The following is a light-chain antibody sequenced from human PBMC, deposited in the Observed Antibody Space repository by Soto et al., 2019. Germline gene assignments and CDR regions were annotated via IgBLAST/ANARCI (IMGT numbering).Light chain of an antibody. CDR2: DVS. Sequence: VMTQSPASLSVSPGERVTLSCRAGQGVTTNFAGYQQKSGQSPRLLIYDVSTRATGVPARFSGTGSETDFTLTISGLQSEDSAVYFCQQYNNWPFSFGQGTRLEIK. CDR1: QGVTTN. V-gene: IGKV3-15*01. CDR3: QQYNNWPFS. J-gene: IGKJ5*01.